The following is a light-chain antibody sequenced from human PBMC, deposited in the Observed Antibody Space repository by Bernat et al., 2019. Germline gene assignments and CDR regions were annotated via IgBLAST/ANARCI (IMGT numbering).Light chain of an antibody. CDR2: GAS. V-gene: IGKV1-39*01. J-gene: IGKJ3*01. CDR3: QQSYCTPREFT. CDR1: QTISYD. Sequence: DIQMTQSPSSLSASVGDRVTITCRTSQTISYDLNWYHQKPGKAPTLLIYGASTLQSGVPSRFSGSGSGTAFTLTISNLQPEDFATYYCQQSYCTPREFTFGPGTKVDVK.